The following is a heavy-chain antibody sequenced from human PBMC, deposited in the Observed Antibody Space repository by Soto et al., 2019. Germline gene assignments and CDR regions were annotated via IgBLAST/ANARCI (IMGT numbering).Heavy chain of an antibody. CDR3: ARVNRLYCSSTSCYTHRFDT. Sequence: SVKVSCKASGGTFSSYAISWVRQAPGQGLEWMGGIIPIFGTANYAQKFQGRVTITADKSTSTAYMELSSLRSEDTAVYYCARVNRLYCSSTSCYTHRFDTCGPGTLVTVSS. J-gene: IGHJ5*02. CDR1: GGTFSSYA. CDR2: IIPIFGTA. D-gene: IGHD2-2*02. V-gene: IGHV1-69*06.